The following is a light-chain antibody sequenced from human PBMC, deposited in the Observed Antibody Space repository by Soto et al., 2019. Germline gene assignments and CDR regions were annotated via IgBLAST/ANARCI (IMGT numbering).Light chain of an antibody. CDR1: SRDVGGYNY. J-gene: IGLJ1*01. CDR2: EGS. Sequence: QSVLTQPPSASGSPGQSVTLSCTGTSRDVGGYNYVSWYQQHPGKAPKLMIYEGSKRPSGVPDRFSGSKSGNTASLTVSGLQPEDEADYYCSSYAGSNTSVVGTGTKLTVL. V-gene: IGLV2-8*01. CDR3: SSYAGSNTSV.